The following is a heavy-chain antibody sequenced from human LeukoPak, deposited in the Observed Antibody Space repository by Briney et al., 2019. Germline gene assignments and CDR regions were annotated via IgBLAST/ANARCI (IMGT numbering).Heavy chain of an antibody. D-gene: IGHD3-10*01. CDR2: IYYSGDT. CDR3: ARDRSGSYYFDY. J-gene: IGHJ4*02. CDR1: GGSISSGGHY. Sequence: PSETLSLTCTVSGGSISSGGHYWSWIRQHPGKGLEWIAYIYYSGDTYYNPSLQSRVTVSVDRTKNQFSLKLSSVTAADTAVYYYARDRSGSYYFDYWGQGTLVTVSS. V-gene: IGHV4-31*03.